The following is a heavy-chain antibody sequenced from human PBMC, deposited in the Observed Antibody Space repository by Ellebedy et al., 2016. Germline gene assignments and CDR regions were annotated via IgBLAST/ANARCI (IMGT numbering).Heavy chain of an antibody. CDR3: ARDGDSTSLTVYFQH. J-gene: IGHJ1*01. D-gene: IGHD1/OR15-1a*01. CDR2: ISSSSSYI. Sequence: GGSLRLXXAASGFTFSSYSMNWVRQAPGKGLEWVSSISSSSSYIYYADSVKGRFTISRDNAKNSLYLQMNSLRAEDTAVYYCARDGDSTSLTVYFQHWGQGTLVTVSS. V-gene: IGHV3-21*01. CDR1: GFTFSSYS.